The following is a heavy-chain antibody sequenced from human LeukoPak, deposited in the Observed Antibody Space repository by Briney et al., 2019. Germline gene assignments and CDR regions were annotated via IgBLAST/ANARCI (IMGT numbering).Heavy chain of an antibody. CDR3: ARDLRGYYDSSGYLFGY. V-gene: IGHV1-2*02. CDR2: INPNSGGT. D-gene: IGHD3-22*01. Sequence: ASVKVSCKASGYTFTGYYMHWVRQAPGQGLEWMGWINPNSGGTNYAQKFQGRVTMTRDTSISTAYMELSRLRSDDTAVYYCARDLRGYYDSSGYLFGYWGQGTLVTVSS. CDR1: GYTFTGYY. J-gene: IGHJ4*02.